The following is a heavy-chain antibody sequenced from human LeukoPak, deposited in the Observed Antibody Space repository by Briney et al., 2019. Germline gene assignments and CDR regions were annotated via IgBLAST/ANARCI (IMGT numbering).Heavy chain of an antibody. J-gene: IGHJ2*01. Sequence: SQTLSLTCAVSGGSISSGGYSWRWIRQPPGKGLEWIGYIYHSGSTYYNPSLKSRVTISVDRSKNQFSLKLSSVTAADTAVYYCARGVATIRWYFDLWGRGTLVTVSS. D-gene: IGHD5-24*01. V-gene: IGHV4-30-2*01. CDR2: IYHSGST. CDR3: ARGVATIRWYFDL. CDR1: GGSISSGGYS.